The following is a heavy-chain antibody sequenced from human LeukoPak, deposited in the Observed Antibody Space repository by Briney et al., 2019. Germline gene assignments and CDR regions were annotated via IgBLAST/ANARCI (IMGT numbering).Heavy chain of an antibody. CDR1: GFTFTTYG. D-gene: IGHD1-26*01. V-gene: IGHV1-18*01. CDR3: ARVGSSGLLGEFNY. CDR2: ISAHSGKT. Sequence: ASVKVSCKASGFTFTTYGFSCVRQAPGQGLEWVGWISAHSGKTDSAQKFQGRVTMTTDTPTSTAYMELTSLRSDDTAEYYCARVGSSGLLGEFNYWGKGTRVTVSS. J-gene: IGHJ4*02.